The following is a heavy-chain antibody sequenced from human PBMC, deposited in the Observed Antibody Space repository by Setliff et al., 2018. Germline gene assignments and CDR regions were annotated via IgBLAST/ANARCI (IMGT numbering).Heavy chain of an antibody. V-gene: IGHV4-34*01. CDR2: INHSGST. CDR3: TVYNTGSAKDDY. CDR1: GGSFSTYY. D-gene: IGHD2-8*02. Sequence: SETLSLTCAVYGGSFSTYYGIWIRQPPGKGLEWIGEINHSGSTNYNPCLKSRVTISVDTSKNQSSLRLSAVTAADTALYYCTVYNTGSAKDDYWGQGTPVTVSS. J-gene: IGHJ4*02.